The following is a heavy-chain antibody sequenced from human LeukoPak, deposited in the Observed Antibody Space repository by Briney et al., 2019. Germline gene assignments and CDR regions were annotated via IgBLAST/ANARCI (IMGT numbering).Heavy chain of an antibody. CDR1: GYSISSGYY. CDR2: IYNSGST. Sequence: SETLSLTCTVSGYSISSGYYWSWIRQPPGKGLEWIGYIYNSGSTSYNPSLRSRVTISVDTSKNQFSLKLNSVTAADTAVYYCARSEDILTGYCFDYWGLGTLVTVSS. D-gene: IGHD3-9*01. V-gene: IGHV4-61*01. CDR3: ARSEDILTGYCFDY. J-gene: IGHJ4*02.